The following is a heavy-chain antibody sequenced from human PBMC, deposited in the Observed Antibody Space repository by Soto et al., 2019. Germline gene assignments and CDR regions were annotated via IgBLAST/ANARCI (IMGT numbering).Heavy chain of an antibody. D-gene: IGHD2-15*01. CDR1: GFTFSGSA. J-gene: IGHJ3*02. CDR2: IRSKANSYAT. CDR3: TRRLADIVVVVAATTGAFDI. Sequence: EVQLVESGGGLVQPGGSLKLSCAASGFTFSGSAMHWVRQASGKGLEWVGRIRSKANSYATAYAASVKGRFTISRDDSKNTAYLQMNSLKTEDTAVYYCTRRLADIVVVVAATTGAFDIWGQGTMVTVSS. V-gene: IGHV3-73*01.